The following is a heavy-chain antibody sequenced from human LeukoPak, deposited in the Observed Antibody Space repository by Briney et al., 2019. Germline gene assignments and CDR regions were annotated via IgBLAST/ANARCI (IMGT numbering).Heavy chain of an antibody. D-gene: IGHD2-21*02. J-gene: IGHJ5*02. CDR1: GFTFDDYA. CDR2: ISWNSGSI. CDR3: AKGVVVTANGNWFDP. Sequence: GRSLRLSCAASGFTFDDYAMHWVRQAPGKGLEWVSGISWNSGSIGYADSVKGRFTISRDNAKNSLYLQMNSLRAEDTALYSCAKGVVVTANGNWFDPWGQGTLVTVSS. V-gene: IGHV3-9*01.